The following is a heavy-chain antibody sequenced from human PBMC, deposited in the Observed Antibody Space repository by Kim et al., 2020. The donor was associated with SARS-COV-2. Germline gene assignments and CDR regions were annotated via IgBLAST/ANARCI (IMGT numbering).Heavy chain of an antibody. V-gene: IGHV3-23*01. CDR3: AKDRPPHYYDSSGYGAFDF. J-gene: IGHJ3*01. D-gene: IGHD3-22*01. Sequence: KGRFTISRDHSKNTLYLQMNSLRAEDTALYFCAKDRPPHYYDSSGYGAFDFWGQGTVVTVSS.